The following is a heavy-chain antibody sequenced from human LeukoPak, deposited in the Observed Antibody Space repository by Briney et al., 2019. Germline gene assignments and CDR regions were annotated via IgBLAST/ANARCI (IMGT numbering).Heavy chain of an antibody. CDR1: GGSISSYY. V-gene: IGHV4-59*12. Sequence: AETLSLTCTVSGGSISSYYWSWIRQPPGKGLEWLGYIYYSGSTNYNPSLKSRVTISVDTSKNQFSLKLSSVTAADTAVYYCARDEGYYDSSGYYGRYFDYWGQGTLVTVSS. CDR3: ARDEGYYDSSGYYGRYFDY. CDR2: IYYSGST. J-gene: IGHJ4*02. D-gene: IGHD3-22*01.